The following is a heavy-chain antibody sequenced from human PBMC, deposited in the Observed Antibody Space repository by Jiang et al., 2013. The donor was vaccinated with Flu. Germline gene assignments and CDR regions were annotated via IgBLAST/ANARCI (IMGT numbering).Heavy chain of an antibody. V-gene: IGHV2-70*01. CDR2: IDWDDDK. J-gene: IGHJ4*02. CDR1: GFSLSTSGMC. Sequence: KPTQTLTLTCTFSGFSLSTSGMCVSWIRQPPGKALEWLALIDWDDDKYYSTSLKTRLTISKDTSKNQVVLTMTNMDPVDTATYYCARMGYDFWSGYRGYYFDYWGQGTLVTVSS. D-gene: IGHD3-3*01. CDR3: ARMGYDFWSGYRGYYFDY.